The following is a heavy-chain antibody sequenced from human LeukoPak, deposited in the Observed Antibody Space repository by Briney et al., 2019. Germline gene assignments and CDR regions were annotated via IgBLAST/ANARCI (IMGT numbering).Heavy chain of an antibody. D-gene: IGHD3-10*01. Sequence: GRSLRLSCAASGFTFSTFNMHWVRQAPGKGLEWVAVFSSDGRSTFYAENVQGRFTLSRDNSKNTLSLQMNSLRVEDTAVYYCAKGYYYHSGSFDYWGQGTLVTVSS. CDR3: AKGYYYHSGSFDY. J-gene: IGHJ4*02. V-gene: IGHV3-30*18. CDR1: GFTFSTFN. CDR2: FSSDGRST.